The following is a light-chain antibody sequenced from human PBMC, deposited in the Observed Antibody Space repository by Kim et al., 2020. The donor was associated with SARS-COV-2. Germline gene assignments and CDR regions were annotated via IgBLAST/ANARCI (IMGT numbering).Light chain of an antibody. V-gene: IGKV1-5*02. J-gene: IGKJ2*01. CDR2: DTS. Sequence: DIHMTQSPATLSASVGDSVTILCRSSESAGSWLAWYQQKPGTAPQLLIYDTSSLQSGVPSRFSGSGTGTVFTLTISNLQAGDSATYYCQPYQASPYTFGQGTKLEI. CDR3: QPYQASPYT. CDR1: ESAGSW.